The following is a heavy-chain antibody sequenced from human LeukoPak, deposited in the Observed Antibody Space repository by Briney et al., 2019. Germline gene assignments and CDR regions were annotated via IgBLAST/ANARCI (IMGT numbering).Heavy chain of an antibody. V-gene: IGHV3-53*01. CDR2: IYSGGST. CDR3: ARDKGSAVALHDAFDI. J-gene: IGHJ3*02. D-gene: IGHD6-19*01. CDR1: GFTVSSNY. Sequence: GGSLRLSCAASGFTVSSNYMSWVRQAPGKGLEWVSVIYSGGSTYYADSVKGRFTISRDNSKNTLYLQMNSLRAEDTAVYYCARDKGSAVALHDAFDIWGQGTMVTVSS.